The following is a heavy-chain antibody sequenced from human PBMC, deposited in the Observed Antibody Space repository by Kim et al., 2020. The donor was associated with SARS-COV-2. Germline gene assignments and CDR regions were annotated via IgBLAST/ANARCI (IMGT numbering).Heavy chain of an antibody. J-gene: IGHJ4*02. V-gene: IGHV1-69*04. D-gene: IGHD6-19*01. Sequence: YAQKFQGRVTITADKSTSTAYMELSSLRSEDTAVYYCARDRYSSGWYGVGWGQGTLVTVSS. CDR3: ARDRYSSGWYGVG.